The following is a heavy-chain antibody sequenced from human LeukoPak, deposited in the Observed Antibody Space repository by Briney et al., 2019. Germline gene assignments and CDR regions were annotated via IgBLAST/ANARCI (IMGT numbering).Heavy chain of an antibody. V-gene: IGHV4-59*08. CDR3: ARHSAPTMVRGVNYYYYYMDV. CDR2: IYYSRST. CDR1: GGSISSYY. D-gene: IGHD3-10*01. J-gene: IGHJ6*03. Sequence: SETLSLTCTVSGGSISSYYWSWIRQPPGKGLEWIGYIYYSRSTNYNPSLKSRVTISVDTSKNQFSLKLSSVTAADTAVYYCARHSAPTMVRGVNYYYYYMDVWGKGTTVTVSS.